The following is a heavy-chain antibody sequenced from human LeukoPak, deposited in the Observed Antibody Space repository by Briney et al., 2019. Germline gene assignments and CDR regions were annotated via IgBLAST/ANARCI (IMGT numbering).Heavy chain of an antibody. CDR3: AGGPSSYGVDY. CDR2: IYYSGST. J-gene: IGHJ4*02. D-gene: IGHD3-10*01. CDR1: GGSVSGYF. Sequence: SETLSLTCSVSGGSVSGYFWSWIRQPPGKGLEWIGYIYYSGSTNYNPSLKTRVTLSVDTSKNHFSLRLTSVTSADTAMYYCAGGPSSYGVDYWGQGTLVTVSS. V-gene: IGHV4-59*02.